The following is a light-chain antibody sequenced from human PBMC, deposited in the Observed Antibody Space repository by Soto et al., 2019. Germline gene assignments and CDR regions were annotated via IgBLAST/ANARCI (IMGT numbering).Light chain of an antibody. Sequence: FLTKSPGPLSLSPGERATLSCRASQSVSNNYLAWYQQKPGQAPRLLIYGASNRATGIPDRFSGSGSGTDFTLTISSLQPEDFATYYCQQTYSTPPTFGQGTKV. J-gene: IGKJ1*01. CDR2: GAS. CDR3: QQTYSTPPT. V-gene: IGKV3-20*01. CDR1: QSVSNNY.